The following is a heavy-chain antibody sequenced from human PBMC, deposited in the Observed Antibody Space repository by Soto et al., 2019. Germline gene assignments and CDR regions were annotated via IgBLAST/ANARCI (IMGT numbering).Heavy chain of an antibody. Sequence: ETLSLTCTVSGGSVSSGSFYWSWIRQPPGKGLEWIGFIYNNRSFNYNPSLKSRVTISVDTSKHQFSLKLSSVTAADTAVYYCARVQLGYSNSHYFDFWGQGVPVTVSS. CDR3: ARVQLGYSNSHYFDF. D-gene: IGHD6-6*01. CDR1: GGSVSSGSFY. V-gene: IGHV4-61*01. CDR2: IYNNRSF. J-gene: IGHJ4*02.